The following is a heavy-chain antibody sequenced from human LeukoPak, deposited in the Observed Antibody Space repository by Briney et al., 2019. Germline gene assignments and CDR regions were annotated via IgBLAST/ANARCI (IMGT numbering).Heavy chain of an antibody. CDR1: GYTFTSYD. CDR3: ARDCSGGSCTNRGFDY. CDR2: MNPNSGNT. J-gene: IGHJ4*02. V-gene: IGHV1-8*01. D-gene: IGHD2-15*01. Sequence: ASVKVSCKASGYTFTSYDINWARQAPGQGLEWMGWMNPNSGNTGYAQKFQGRVTMTRSTSISTAYMELSSLRSEDTAVYYCARDCSGGSCTNRGFDYWRQGTLVTHSS.